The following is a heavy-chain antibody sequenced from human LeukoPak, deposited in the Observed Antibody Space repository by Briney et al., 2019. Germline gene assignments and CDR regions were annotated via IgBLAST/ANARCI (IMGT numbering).Heavy chain of an antibody. V-gene: IGHV3-7*03. CDR3: AKYSSVWTGDYFDY. Sequence: GGSLRLSCAASGFTFSSYWMSWVRQAPGKGLEWVANIKQDGSEKYYVDSVKGRFTISRDNAKNSLYLQMNSLRAEDTAVYYCAKYSSVWTGDYFDYWGQGTLVTVSS. J-gene: IGHJ4*02. CDR1: GFTFSSYW. D-gene: IGHD6-19*01. CDR2: IKQDGSEK.